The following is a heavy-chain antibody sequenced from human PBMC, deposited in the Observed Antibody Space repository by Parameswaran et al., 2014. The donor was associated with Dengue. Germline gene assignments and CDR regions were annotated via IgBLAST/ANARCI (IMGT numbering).Heavy chain of an antibody. CDR2: INPSENSR. Sequence: WVRQAPGQGLEWMGVINPSENSRTSAQRFQGRVTLTRDTSTRTVYMELSGLRSEDTAVYYCATRVAARPGFDPWGQGTLVTVSS. D-gene: IGHD6-25*01. J-gene: IGHJ5*02. V-gene: IGHV1-46*01. CDR3: ATRVAARPGFDP.